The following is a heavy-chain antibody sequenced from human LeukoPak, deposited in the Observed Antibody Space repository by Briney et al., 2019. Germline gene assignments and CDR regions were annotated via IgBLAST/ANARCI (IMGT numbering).Heavy chain of an antibody. D-gene: IGHD6-19*01. CDR2: IHYSGHT. CDR1: GDSINSYY. V-gene: IGHV4-59*08. Sequence: PSETLSLTCTVSGDSINSYYWSWIRQPPGKGLEWIAYIHYSGHTNSNPSLKSRVTISVDTSKNQFSLKLSSVTAADTAVYYCARGVAVAGGDAFDIWGQGTMVTVSS. CDR3: ARGVAVAGGDAFDI. J-gene: IGHJ3*02.